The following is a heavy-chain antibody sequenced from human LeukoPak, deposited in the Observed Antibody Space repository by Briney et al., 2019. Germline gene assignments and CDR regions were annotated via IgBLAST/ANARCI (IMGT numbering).Heavy chain of an antibody. D-gene: IGHD4-17*01. J-gene: IGHJ4*02. Sequence: LAALSLPFAGPCWSLHGYSLGLVRQPPGKGLEWVGEISHSGITNYNAYLKCRVTISLNKSEIQFSLMLSSVTAADTAVYYCTRQSGTVTPIDYWSQGTLVTVSS. CDR2: ISHSGIT. V-gene: IGHV4-34*01. CDR1: CWSLHGYS. CDR3: TRQSGTVTPIDY.